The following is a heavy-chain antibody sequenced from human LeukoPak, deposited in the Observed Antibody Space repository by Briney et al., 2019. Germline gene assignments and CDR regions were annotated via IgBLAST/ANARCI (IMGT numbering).Heavy chain of an antibody. CDR2: FDPEDGET. CDR3: ATDRELELWTTWAFDY. Sequence: ASVKVSCKVSGYTLTELSMHWVRQAPGKGLEWMGGFDPEDGETIYAQKFQGRVTMTGDTSIDTAYMELSSLRSEDTAVYYCATDRELELWTTWAFDYWGQGTLVTVSS. CDR1: GYTLTELS. V-gene: IGHV1-24*01. J-gene: IGHJ4*02. D-gene: IGHD5-18*01.